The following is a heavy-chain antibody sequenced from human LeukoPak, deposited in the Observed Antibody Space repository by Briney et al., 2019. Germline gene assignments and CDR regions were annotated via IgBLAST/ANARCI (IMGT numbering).Heavy chain of an antibody. CDR2: TYYRSKWYN. CDR1: GDSVSSNSAA. J-gene: IGHJ4*02. D-gene: IGHD3-22*01. Sequence: SQTLSLTCAISGDSVSSNSAAWNWIRRSPSRGLEWLGRTYYRSKWYNDYAVSVKSRITINPDTSKNQFSLQLNSVTPEDTAVYYCAKEAAYYYDSSGYFDYWGQGTLVTVSS. CDR3: AKEAAYYYDSSGYFDY. V-gene: IGHV6-1*01.